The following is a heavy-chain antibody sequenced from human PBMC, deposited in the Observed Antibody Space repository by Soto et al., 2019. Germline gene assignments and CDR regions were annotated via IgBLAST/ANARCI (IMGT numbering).Heavy chain of an antibody. CDR3: AREGSYSAYNFAHGIQLWSFDF. V-gene: IGHV4-4*07. Sequence: PSETLSLTCTVSGGSINTFYWSWVRQPAGKGLEWIGRIFSSGSTSFNPSLESRVAMSVDTSKNHFSPTLSSVTAAHMAVYYCAREGSYSAYNFAHGIQLWSFDFWGQGALVTVSS. CDR2: IFSSGST. J-gene: IGHJ4*02. D-gene: IGHD5-12*01. CDR1: GGSINTFY.